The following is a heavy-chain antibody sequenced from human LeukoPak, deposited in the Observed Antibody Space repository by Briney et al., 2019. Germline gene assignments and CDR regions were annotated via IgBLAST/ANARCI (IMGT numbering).Heavy chain of an antibody. CDR2: ISSSSYI. CDR1: GFTFSSYS. Sequence: GGSLRLSCAASGFTFSSYSMNWVRQAPGKGLEWVSSISSSSYIYYADSVKGRFTISRDNAKNSLYLQMNSLRAEDTAVYYCARDLAGASVVPAAIFYYYYGMDVWGQGTTVTVSS. J-gene: IGHJ6*02. D-gene: IGHD2-2*01. CDR3: ARDLAGASVVPAAIFYYYYGMDV. V-gene: IGHV3-21*01.